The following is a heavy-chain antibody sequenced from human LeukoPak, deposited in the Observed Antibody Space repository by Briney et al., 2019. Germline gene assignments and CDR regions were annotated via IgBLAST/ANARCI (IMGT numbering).Heavy chain of an antibody. CDR1: GYTFTSYY. CDR3: ARDSPDGSGTYYNDSPDY. V-gene: IGHV1-46*01. D-gene: IGHD3-10*01. CDR2: INPSGGST. J-gene: IGHJ4*02. Sequence: GASVKVSCKASGYTFTSYYMHWVRQAPGQGLEWMGIINPSGGSTSYAQKFQGRVTMSTDTSTSTAYMDLRSLTSDDTAIYYCARDSPDGSGTYYNDSPDYWGQGTLVTVSS.